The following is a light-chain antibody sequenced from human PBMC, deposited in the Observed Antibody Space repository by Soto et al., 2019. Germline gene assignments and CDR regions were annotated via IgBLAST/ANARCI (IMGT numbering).Light chain of an antibody. J-gene: IGKJ4*01. CDR3: LQDYTYPLT. V-gene: IGKV1-5*03. CDR1: QRVGGG. CDR2: GGS. Sequence: DIQMTQSPSTLSASVGDRVTITCRASQRVGGGLVWYQQKPGKAPKILIYGGSSLESGVPSRFSGSGSGTDFTLTISSLQPEDFATYYCLQDYTYPLTFGGGTKVDIK.